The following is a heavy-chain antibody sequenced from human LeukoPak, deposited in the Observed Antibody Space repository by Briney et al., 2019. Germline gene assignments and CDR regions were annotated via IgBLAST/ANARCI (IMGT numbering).Heavy chain of an antibody. CDR3: AKDTGYYDFWSGYYPPYYFDY. D-gene: IGHD3-3*01. J-gene: IGHJ4*02. CDR1: GFTFSYYA. CDR2: VSGSGTST. Sequence: GGSLRLSCAASGFTFSYYAMTWVRQAPGKGLEWVSGVSGSGTSTYYADYVKGRFAISRDNSKNTLYLQMNSLRAEDTGVYYCAKDTGYYDFWSGYYPPYYFDYWGQGTLVTVSS. V-gene: IGHV3-23*01.